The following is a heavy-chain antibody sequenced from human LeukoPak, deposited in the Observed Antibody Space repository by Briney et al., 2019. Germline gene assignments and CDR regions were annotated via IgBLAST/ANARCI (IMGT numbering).Heavy chain of an antibody. CDR3: ARRSDYGDAGFDY. CDR1: GGSISSYY. Sequence: KPSETLSLTCTVSGGSISSYYWSWIRQPPGKGLEWIGYIYYSGSTNYNPSLKSRVTISVDTSKNQFSLKLSSVTAADTAVYYCARRSDYGDAGFDYWGQGTLVTVSS. D-gene: IGHD4-17*01. V-gene: IGHV4-59*08. J-gene: IGHJ4*02. CDR2: IYYSGST.